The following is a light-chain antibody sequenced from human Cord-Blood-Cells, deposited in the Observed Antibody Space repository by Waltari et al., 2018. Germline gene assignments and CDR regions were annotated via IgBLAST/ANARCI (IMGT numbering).Light chain of an antibody. Sequence: IVMTYSPAPLSVSAGESATLSCRASQSVSSNLSWYQQKPGQAPRLLIYGASTRATGIPARFSGSGSGTEFTLTISSLQSEDFAVYYCQQYNNWPLMYTFGQGTKREIK. CDR2: GAS. CDR3: QQYNNWPLMYT. CDR1: QSVSSN. J-gene: IGKJ2*01. V-gene: IGKV3-15*01.